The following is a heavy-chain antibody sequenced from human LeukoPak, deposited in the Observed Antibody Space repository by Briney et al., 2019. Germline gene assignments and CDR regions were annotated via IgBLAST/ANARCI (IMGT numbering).Heavy chain of an antibody. V-gene: IGHV3-23*01. J-gene: IGHJ4*02. CDR3: AKKLSGSYKGFDH. CDR1: GFTFSSYA. CDR2: ISDSGGTV. D-gene: IGHD1-26*01. Sequence: GGSLRLSCAASGFTFSSYAMSWVRQAPGKGLEWVSGISDSGGTVYYADSVKGRFTISRDNSKNSLYLQMNSLRAEDTAVYYCAKKLSGSYKGFDHWGQGTLVTVSS.